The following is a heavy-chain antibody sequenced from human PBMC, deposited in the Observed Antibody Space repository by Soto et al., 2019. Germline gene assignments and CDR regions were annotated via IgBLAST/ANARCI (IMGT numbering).Heavy chain of an antibody. CDR3: ARDPRYSSGWPNY. J-gene: IGHJ4*02. D-gene: IGHD6-19*01. CDR1: GFTFSSYA. CDR2: ISYDGSNK. V-gene: IGHV3-30-3*01. Sequence: GGSLILSCAASGFTFSSYAMHWVRQAPGKGLEWVAIISYDGSNKYYADSVKGRFTISRDNSKNTLYLQMSSLRSEDTAVFYCARDPRYSSGWPNYWSQGTLVTVSS.